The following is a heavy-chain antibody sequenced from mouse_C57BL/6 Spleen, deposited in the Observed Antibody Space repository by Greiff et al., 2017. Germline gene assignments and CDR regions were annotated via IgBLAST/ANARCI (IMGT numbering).Heavy chain of an antibody. CDR3: ARDLAGTPYYFDY. CDR2: IYPGDGDT. Sequence: VQLQQSGPELVKPGASVKISCKASGYAFSSSWMNWVKQRPGKGLEWIGRIYPGDGDTNYNGKFKGKATLTAYKSSSTAYMQLSSLTSEYSAVYFCARDLAGTPYYFDYWGQGTTLTVSS. J-gene: IGHJ2*01. V-gene: IGHV1-82*01. CDR1: GYAFSSSW. D-gene: IGHD4-1*01.